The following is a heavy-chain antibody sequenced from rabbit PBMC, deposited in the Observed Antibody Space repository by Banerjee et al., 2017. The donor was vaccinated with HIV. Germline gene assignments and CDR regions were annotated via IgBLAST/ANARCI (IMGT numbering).Heavy chain of an antibody. V-gene: IGHV1S47*01. CDR2: IYSGSGRT. D-gene: IGHD1-1*01. CDR3: AREGASSAGYYL. J-gene: IGHJ4*01. Sequence: QEQLVESGGGLVQPEGSLSLTCKASGFDFSSNAMCWVRQAPGKGLEWIGCIYSGSGRTYYASWAKGRFSISRSTSLNTVTLQMTSLTAADTATYFCAREGASSAGYYLWGPGTLVTVS. CDR1: GFDFSSNA.